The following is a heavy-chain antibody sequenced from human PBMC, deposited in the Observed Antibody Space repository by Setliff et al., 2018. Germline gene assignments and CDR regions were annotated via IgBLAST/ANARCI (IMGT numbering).Heavy chain of an antibody. J-gene: IGHJ4*02. Sequence: GGSLRLSCAASRFIFSSAWMSWVRQAPGKGLEWVANIRQDGTEKYYVDSVKGRFSISRDNAKNSLYLQMNSLRVEDTAVYYCVNSYRGYDDYPDYWGQGTLVTVSS. D-gene: IGHD3-16*02. V-gene: IGHV3-7*03. CDR2: IRQDGTEK. CDR1: RFIFSSAW. CDR3: VNSYRGYDDYPDY.